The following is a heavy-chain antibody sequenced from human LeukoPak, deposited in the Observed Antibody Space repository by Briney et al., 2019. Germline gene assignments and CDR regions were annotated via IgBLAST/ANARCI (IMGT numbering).Heavy chain of an antibody. J-gene: IGHJ4*02. CDR2: IYYSGST. CDR1: GGSISSYY. D-gene: IGHD4-23*01. Sequence: SETLSLTCTVSGGSISSYYWSWIRQPPGKGLEWIGCIYYSGSTNYNPSLKSRVTISVDTSKNQFSLKLSSVTAADTAVYYCARGTVGDYFDYWGQGTLVTVSS. V-gene: IGHV4-59*01. CDR3: ARGTVGDYFDY.